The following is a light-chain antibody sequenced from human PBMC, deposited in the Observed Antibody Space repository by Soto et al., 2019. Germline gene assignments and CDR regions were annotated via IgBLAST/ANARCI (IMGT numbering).Light chain of an antibody. V-gene: IGLV1-47*02. CDR1: SSNIGTSS. J-gene: IGLJ2*01. CDR2: SNN. CDR3: TAWDDSLSGVV. Sequence: QPVLTQPPSASGTPGQRVTISCSGSSSNIGTSSVYWYQRLPGTAPKLLIHSNNQRPSGVPDRFSGSKSGTSASLAISGLRSEDEADYYCTAWDDSLSGVVFGGGTKLTVL.